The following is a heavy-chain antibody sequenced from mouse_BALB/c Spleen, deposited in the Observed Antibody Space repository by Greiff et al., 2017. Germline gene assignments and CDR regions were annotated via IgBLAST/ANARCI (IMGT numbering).Heavy chain of an antibody. Sequence: EVQVVESGGGLVKPGGSLKLSCAASGFTFSDYYMYWVRQTPEKRLEWVATISDGGSYTYYPDSVKGRFTISRDNAKNNLYLQMSSLKSEDTAMYYCARASRRYFDVWGAGTTVTVSS. CDR3: ARASRRYFDV. CDR1: GFTFSDYY. V-gene: IGHV5-4*02. CDR2: ISDGGSYT. J-gene: IGHJ1*01.